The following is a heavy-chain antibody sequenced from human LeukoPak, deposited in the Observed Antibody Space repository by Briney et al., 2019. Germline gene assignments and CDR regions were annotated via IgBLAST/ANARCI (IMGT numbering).Heavy chain of an antibody. D-gene: IGHD4-11*01. J-gene: IGHJ4*02. CDR2: INPKTGGT. CDR1: GYTFTGYY. Sequence: GASVKVSCKASGYTFTGYYMHWVRQAPGQGLEWMGWINPKTGGTSYAQKFQGRVTMTRDTSISTVNMELSRLTSDDTAVYYCARDRDYSNTERGFDYWGQGTLVTVSS. V-gene: IGHV1-2*02. CDR3: ARDRDYSNTERGFDY.